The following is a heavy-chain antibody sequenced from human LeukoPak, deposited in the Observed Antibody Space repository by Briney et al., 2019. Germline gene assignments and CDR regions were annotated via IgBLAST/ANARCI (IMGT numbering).Heavy chain of an antibody. J-gene: IGHJ6*02. CDR3: ARDLYCSSTRCPPGDYGMDV. CDR2: IYYSGST. D-gene: IGHD2-2*01. CDR1: GGSISSGDYY. Sequence: SETLSLTCTVSGGSISSGDYYWSWIRQPPGKGLEWIGYIYYSGSTYYNPSLKSRVTISVDTSKNQFSLKLSSVTAAGTAVYYCARDLYCSSTRCPPGDYGMDVWGQGTTVTVSS. V-gene: IGHV4-30-4*01.